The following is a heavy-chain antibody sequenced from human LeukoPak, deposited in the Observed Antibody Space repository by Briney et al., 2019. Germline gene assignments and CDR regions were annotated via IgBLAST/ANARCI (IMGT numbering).Heavy chain of an antibody. V-gene: IGHV4-59*12. CDR3: ARDHPRGSAARLPGEHDAFDI. D-gene: IGHD6-6*01. Sequence: SETLSLTCTVSGGSISSYYWGWIRQPPGKGLEWIGYIYHSGSTYYNPSLKSRVTISVDRSKNQFSLKLSSVTAADTAVYYCARDHPRGSAARLPGEHDAFDIWGQGTMVTVSS. CDR1: GGSISSYY. J-gene: IGHJ3*02. CDR2: IYHSGST.